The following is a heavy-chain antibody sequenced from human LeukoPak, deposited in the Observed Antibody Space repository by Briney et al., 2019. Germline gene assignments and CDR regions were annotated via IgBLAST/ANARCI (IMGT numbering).Heavy chain of an antibody. CDR1: DGSISTYY. CDR2: MYYSGST. J-gene: IGHJ6*03. V-gene: IGHV4-59*01. Sequence: PSETLSLTCTVSDGSISTYYWSWIRQPPGKGLEWIAYMYYSGSTNYNPSLKSRVTISVDTSKNQFSLKLSSVTAADTAVYYCARGSYYDSSGYYYPPFYYYYYMDVWGKGTTVTISS. CDR3: ARGSYYDSSGYYYPPFYYYYYMDV. D-gene: IGHD3-22*01.